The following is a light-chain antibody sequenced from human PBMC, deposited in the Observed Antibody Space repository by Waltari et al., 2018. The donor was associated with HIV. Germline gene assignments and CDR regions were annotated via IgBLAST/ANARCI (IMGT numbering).Light chain of an antibody. J-gene: IGKJ1*01. Sequence: DIVMTQSPDSLAVSLGERATINCKSSQNILYNSNNKNYLAWYQQEPGQPPRLLIYWASTREYVVPDRCSGSGSGTDFTLTISSLQAEDVAVYYCQQYYSTPPWTFGQGTKVEIK. CDR3: QQYYSTPPWT. CDR2: WAS. CDR1: QNILYNSNNKNY. V-gene: IGKV4-1*01.